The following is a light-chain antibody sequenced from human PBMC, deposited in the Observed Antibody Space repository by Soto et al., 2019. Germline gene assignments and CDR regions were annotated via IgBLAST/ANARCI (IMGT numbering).Light chain of an antibody. CDR3: QQTYNTPLT. J-gene: IGKJ4*01. Sequence: DIQMTQSPSSLSASVGDRVTITCRASQSIRTYLNWYQQKPGKVPKLLIDFASSLQSGVPSRFSGSGSGTDFTLTITSLHPADFAIYYCQQTYNTPLTLGGGTKVDIK. CDR2: FAS. V-gene: IGKV1-39*01. CDR1: QSIRTY.